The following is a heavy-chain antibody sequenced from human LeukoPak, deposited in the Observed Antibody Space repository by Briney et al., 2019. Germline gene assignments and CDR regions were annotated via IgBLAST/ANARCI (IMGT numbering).Heavy chain of an antibody. V-gene: IGHV4-4*07. CDR1: GGSISSYY. D-gene: IGHD1-7*01. CDR2: IYTSGST. CDR3: ARDRVELSYYYYHYMDV. Sequence: TSETLSLTCTVSGGSISSYYWSWIRQPAGKGLEWIGRIYTSGSTNYNPSLKSRVTMSVDTSKNQFSLKLSSVTAADTAVYYCARDRVELSYYYYHYMDVWGKGTTVTVSS. J-gene: IGHJ6*03.